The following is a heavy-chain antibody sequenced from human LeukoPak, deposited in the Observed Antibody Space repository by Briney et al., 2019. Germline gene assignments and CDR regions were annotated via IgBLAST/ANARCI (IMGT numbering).Heavy chain of an antibody. CDR1: GGSISSSNW. V-gene: IGHV4-4*02. CDR3: ARGGYYDFWSGYPRRPDYYYYGMDV. CDR2: IYHSGST. D-gene: IGHD3-3*01. J-gene: IGHJ6*02. Sequence: SETLSLTCAVSGGSISSSNWWSWVRQPPGKGLEWIGEIYHSGSTNYNPSLKSRVTISVDKSKNQFSLKLSSVTAADTAVYYCARGGYYDFWSGYPRRPDYYYYGMDVWGQGTTVTVSS.